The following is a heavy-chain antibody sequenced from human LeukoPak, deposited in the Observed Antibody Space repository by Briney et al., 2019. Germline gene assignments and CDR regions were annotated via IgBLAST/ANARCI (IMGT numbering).Heavy chain of an antibody. D-gene: IGHD5-12*01. V-gene: IGHV3-30*02. CDR3: AKDSMWLLDKDGIDY. J-gene: IGHJ4*02. CDR2: IRYDGSNK. Sequence: GGSLRLSCAASGFTYSSYGMHWVRQAPGKGLEWVAFIRYDGSNKYYADSVKGRFTISRDNSKNTLYLQMNSLRAEDTAVYYCAKDSMWLLDKDGIDYWGQGTLVTVSS. CDR1: GFTYSSYG.